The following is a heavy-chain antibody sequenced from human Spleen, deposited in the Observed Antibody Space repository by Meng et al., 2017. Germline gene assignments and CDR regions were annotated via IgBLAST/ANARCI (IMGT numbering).Heavy chain of an antibody. CDR2: ISSSGSTI. CDR3: ARIAAAGDYYYYYYGMDV. D-gene: IGHD6-13*01. Sequence: GESLKISCAASGFTSSDYYMSWIRQAPGKGLEWVSYISSSGSTIYYADSVKGRFTISRDNAKNSLYLQMNSLRAEDTAVYYCARIAAAGDYYYYYYGMDVWGQGTTVTVSS. J-gene: IGHJ6*02. CDR1: GFTSSDYY. V-gene: IGHV3-11*01.